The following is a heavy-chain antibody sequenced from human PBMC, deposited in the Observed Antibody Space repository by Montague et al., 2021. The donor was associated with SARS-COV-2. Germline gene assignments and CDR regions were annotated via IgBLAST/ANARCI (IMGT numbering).Heavy chain of an antibody. V-gene: IGHV3-23*01. CDR2: MSASGDST. CDR3: AKGVGRGNFQY. CDR1: GFNFGACV. J-gene: IGHJ1*01. Sequence: SLRLSCAASGFNFGACVMNWVRRAPGKGLEWVAAMSASGDSTYHADSVEGRFTISIDNSKNTVYLQMNSLRAEDTAFYYFAKGVGRGNFQYWGQGTLVTVSS. D-gene: IGHD2-15*01.